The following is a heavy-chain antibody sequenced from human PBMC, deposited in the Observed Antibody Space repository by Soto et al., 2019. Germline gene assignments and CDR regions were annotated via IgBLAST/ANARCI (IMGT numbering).Heavy chain of an antibody. CDR3: ARVRVWFGL. Sequence: SETLSLTCAVYGGSFSGYYWSWIRQPPGKGLEWIGEINHSGSTNYNPSLKSRVTISVDTSKNQFSLRLSSVTAADTAVYYCARVRVWFGLWGQGTLVTVSS. D-gene: IGHD6-13*01. V-gene: IGHV4-34*01. CDR1: GGSFSGYY. J-gene: IGHJ5*02. CDR2: INHSGST.